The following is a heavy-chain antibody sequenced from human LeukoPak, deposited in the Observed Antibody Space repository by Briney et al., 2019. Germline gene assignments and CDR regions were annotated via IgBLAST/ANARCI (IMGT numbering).Heavy chain of an antibody. D-gene: IGHD3-3*01. CDR3: ARGQRAHVEWSSYMDV. V-gene: IGHV4-4*07. CDR1: GGSISSYY. CDR2: IYISGST. J-gene: IGHJ6*03. Sequence: SETLSLTCTVSGGSISSYYWSWIRQPAGKGLEWIGRIYISGSTNYNPSLKSRVTISVDTSKNQFSLKLSSATAADTAVYYCARGQRAHVEWSSYMDVWGKGTTVTVSS.